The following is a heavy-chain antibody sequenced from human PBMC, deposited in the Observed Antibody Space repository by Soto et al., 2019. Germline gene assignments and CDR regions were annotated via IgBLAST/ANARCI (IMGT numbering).Heavy chain of an antibody. CDR2: IIPIFGTA. V-gene: IGHV1-69*01. Sequence: QVQLVQSGAEVKKPGSSVKVSCKASGGTFSSYAISWVRQAPGQGLEWMGGIIPIFGTANYAQKFQGRVTITADESTSTAYMELSSLRSEDTAVYYCASDGDGDYVRDYYYYYYYGMDVWGQGTTVTVSS. J-gene: IGHJ6*02. CDR3: ASDGDGDYVRDYYYYYYYGMDV. CDR1: GGTFSSYA. D-gene: IGHD4-17*01.